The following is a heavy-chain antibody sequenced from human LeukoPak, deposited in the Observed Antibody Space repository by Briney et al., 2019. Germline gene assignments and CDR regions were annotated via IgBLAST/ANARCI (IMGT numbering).Heavy chain of an antibody. CDR2: IKQDGSEK. D-gene: IGHD3-3*01. CDR3: AKTLKDRYYDFWSGYYQYYYYMDV. CDR1: GFTFSSYW. V-gene: IGHV3-7*01. J-gene: IGHJ6*03. Sequence: GGSLRLSCAASGFTFSSYWMSWVRQAPGKGLEWVANIKQDGSEKYYVDSVKGRFTISRDNAKNSLYLQLNSLRAEDTAVYYCAKTLKDRYYDFWSGYYQYYYYMDVWGKGTTVTVSS.